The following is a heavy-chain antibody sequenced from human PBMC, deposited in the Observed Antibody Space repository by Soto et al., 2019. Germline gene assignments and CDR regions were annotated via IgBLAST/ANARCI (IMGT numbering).Heavy chain of an antibody. Sequence: SETLSLTCTVSGGSISSSSYYWGWIRQPPGKGLEWIGSIYYSGSTYYNPSLKSRVTISVDTSKNQFSLKLSSVTAADTAVYYCARHSRGVTMVRGRKTYYYYYMDVWGKGTTVTVSS. CDR1: GGSISSSSYY. V-gene: IGHV4-39*01. CDR3: ARHSRGVTMVRGRKTYYYYYMDV. J-gene: IGHJ6*03. CDR2: IYYSGST. D-gene: IGHD3-10*01.